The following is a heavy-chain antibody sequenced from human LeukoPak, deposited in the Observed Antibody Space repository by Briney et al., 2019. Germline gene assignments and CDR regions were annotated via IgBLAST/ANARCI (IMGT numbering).Heavy chain of an antibody. V-gene: IGHV4-30-2*01. CDR2: IYHSGST. CDR1: GGSISSGGYY. Sequence: SETLSLTCTVSGGSISSGGYYWSWIRQPPGKGLEWIGYIYHSGSTYYNPSLKSRVTISVDRSKNQFSLKLSSVTAADTAVYYCAKLYGSGSSPFDYWGQGTLVTVSS. J-gene: IGHJ4*02. D-gene: IGHD3-10*01. CDR3: AKLYGSGSSPFDY.